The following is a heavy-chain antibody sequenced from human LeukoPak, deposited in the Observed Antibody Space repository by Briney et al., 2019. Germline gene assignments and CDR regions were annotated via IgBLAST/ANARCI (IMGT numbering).Heavy chain of an antibody. D-gene: IGHD3-22*01. CDR3: AKDGHYYDSSGYYDY. CDR2: ISGSGGST. CDR1: GFTFSSYA. V-gene: IGHV3-23*01. Sequence: GGSLRLSCAASGFTFSSYAMGWVRQAPGKGLEWVSAISGSGGSTYYADSVKGRFTISRDNSKNTLYLQMNSLRAEDTAVYYCAKDGHYYDSSGYYDYWGQGTLVTVSS. J-gene: IGHJ4*02.